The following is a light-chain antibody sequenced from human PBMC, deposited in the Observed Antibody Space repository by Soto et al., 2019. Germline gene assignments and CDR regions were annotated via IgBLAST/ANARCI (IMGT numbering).Light chain of an antibody. CDR2: GAS. CDR1: QSVTSN. Sequence: EIVMTQSPATLSVSPGERVTLSCRASQSVTSNLAWYQHKPGQAPRLLIYGASTRATGVPARFSGSGSGTEFSLTISSLQSEDVALYYCQQYNNWPPYPFGQGTKLEIK. CDR3: QQYNNWPPYP. J-gene: IGKJ2*01. V-gene: IGKV3-15*01.